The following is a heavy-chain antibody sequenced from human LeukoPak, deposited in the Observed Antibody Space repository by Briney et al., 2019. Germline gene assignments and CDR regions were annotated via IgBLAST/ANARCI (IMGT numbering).Heavy chain of an antibody. CDR1: GGSISSYY. CDR3: ARLDSSSKGGAFDI. J-gene: IGHJ3*02. V-gene: IGHV4-59*01. CDR2: IYYSGST. Sequence: SETLSLTCTVSGGSISSYYWSWIRQPPGKGLEWIRYIYYSGSTNYNPSLKSRVTISVDTSKNQFSLKLSSVTAADTAVYYCARLDSSSKGGAFDIWGQGTMVTVSS. D-gene: IGHD3-22*01.